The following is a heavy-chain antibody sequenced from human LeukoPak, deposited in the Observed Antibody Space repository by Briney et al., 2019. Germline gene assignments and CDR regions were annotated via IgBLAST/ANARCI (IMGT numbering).Heavy chain of an antibody. J-gene: IGHJ6*03. CDR3: AREGLGYPDYYYMDV. CDR1: GFTFSSYW. V-gene: IGHV3-74*03. CDR2: INADGSRT. D-gene: IGHD6-13*01. Sequence: GGSLRLSCAASGFTFSSYWMHWVRQAPGKGLVWVSRINADGSRTTYADSVKGRLTISRDNAMNTLYLQMNSLRAEDTALYYCAREGLGYPDYYYMDVWGKGTTVTVSS.